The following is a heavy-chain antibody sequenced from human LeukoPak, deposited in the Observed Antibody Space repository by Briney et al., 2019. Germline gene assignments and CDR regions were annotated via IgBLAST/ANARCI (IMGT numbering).Heavy chain of an antibody. CDR3: ARDLGYCSGGTCTGIDY. J-gene: IGHJ4*02. Sequence: GGSLRLSCAASGFTFSSYAMSWVRQAPGKGLEWVSAISGSGGSTYYADSVKGRFTISRDNAKNTLYLQMNSLRAEDTAVYYCARDLGYCSGGTCTGIDYWGQGTLVTVSS. CDR1: GFTFSSYA. CDR2: ISGSGGST. V-gene: IGHV3-23*01. D-gene: IGHD2-15*01.